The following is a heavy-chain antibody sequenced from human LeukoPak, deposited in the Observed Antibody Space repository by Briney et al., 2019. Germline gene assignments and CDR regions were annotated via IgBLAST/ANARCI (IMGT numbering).Heavy chain of an antibody. J-gene: IGHJ4*02. D-gene: IGHD3-10*02. CDR2: IYSGGST. V-gene: IGHV3-53*01. CDR1: GFTVSSNY. CDR3: ARMLGGGYTGLFDC. Sequence: GGSLRLSCAASGFTVSSNYMSWVRQAPGKGLEWVSVIYSGGSTSYADSVKGRFTISRDNSKNTLYLQMNSLRAEDTAVYYCARMLGGGYTGLFDCWGQGTLVTVSS.